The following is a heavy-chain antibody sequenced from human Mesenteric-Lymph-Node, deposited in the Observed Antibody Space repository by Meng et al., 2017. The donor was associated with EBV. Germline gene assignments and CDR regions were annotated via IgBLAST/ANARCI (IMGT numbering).Heavy chain of an antibody. CDR1: GYTFTSYG. J-gene: IGHJ4*02. CDR2: ISPYNGNT. Sequence: VQLVQFGDEMEKPGASGKVSCKASGYTFTSYGISWVRQAPGQGLEWMGWISPYNGNTNYAQKFQGRVSMTTDTSTSTADMELRSLRSDDTAVYYCARDHSGSYVDYWGQGTLVTVSS. D-gene: IGHD1-26*01. CDR3: ARDHSGSYVDY. V-gene: IGHV1-18*04.